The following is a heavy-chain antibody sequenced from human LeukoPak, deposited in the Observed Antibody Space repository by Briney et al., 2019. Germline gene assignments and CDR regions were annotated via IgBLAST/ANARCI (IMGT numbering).Heavy chain of an antibody. CDR2: ISGSGGST. J-gene: IGHJ4*02. CDR3: AKGTYYYDSSGYYYGPTFDN. CDR1: GFTFSSYI. D-gene: IGHD3-22*01. V-gene: IGHV3-23*01. Sequence: GGSLRLSCAASGFTFSSYIMTWVRQAPGKGLEWVSAISGSGGSTSYADSVKGRFSISRDNSKNTLILQMNSLRAEDTAVYYCAKGTYYYDSSGYYYGPTFDNWGQGTLVTVSA.